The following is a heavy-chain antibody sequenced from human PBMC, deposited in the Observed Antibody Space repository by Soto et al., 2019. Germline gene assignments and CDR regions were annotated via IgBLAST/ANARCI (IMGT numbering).Heavy chain of an antibody. CDR2: TYYRSKGYN. Sequence: SQTLSLPCAIPGDSVSSTSPAWNSTRHSPSRGLEWLGRTYYRSKGYNDYAVSVKSRITINPDTSKNQFSLQLNSVTPEDTAVYYCARDPNSSGLFDYWGQGTLVTVSS. CDR1: GDSVSSTSPA. D-gene: IGHD6-19*01. J-gene: IGHJ4*02. CDR3: ARDPNSSGLFDY. V-gene: IGHV6-1*01.